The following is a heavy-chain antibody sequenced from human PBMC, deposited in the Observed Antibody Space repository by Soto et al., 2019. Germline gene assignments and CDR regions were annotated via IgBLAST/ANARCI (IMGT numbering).Heavy chain of an antibody. J-gene: IGHJ6*02. Sequence: QVQLVQAGAEVKKPGSSVKVSCKASGGTFSSYAISWVRQAPGPGLEWMGGIIPIFGTANYAQKFQGRVKMTADKATSTAYMELSSVRSEDTAVYYCARARGNAASYYYYYGMDVWGQGTTVTVSS. V-gene: IGHV1-69*06. CDR2: IIPIFGTA. CDR3: ARARGNAASYYYYYGMDV. CDR1: GGTFSSYA.